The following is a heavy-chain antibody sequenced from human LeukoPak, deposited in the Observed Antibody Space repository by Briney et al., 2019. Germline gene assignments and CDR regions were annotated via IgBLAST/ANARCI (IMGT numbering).Heavy chain of an antibody. CDR2: IIPIFGTA. J-gene: IGHJ6*02. Sequence: SVKVSYKASGGTFSSYAISWVRQAPGQGLEWMGGIIPIFGTANYAQKFQGRVTITADESTSTAYMELSSLRSEDTAVYYCARSITMIVVVDIWPLYYYGMDVWGQGTTVTVSS. CDR1: GGTFSSYA. D-gene: IGHD3-22*01. CDR3: ARSITMIVVVDIWPLYYYGMDV. V-gene: IGHV1-69*01.